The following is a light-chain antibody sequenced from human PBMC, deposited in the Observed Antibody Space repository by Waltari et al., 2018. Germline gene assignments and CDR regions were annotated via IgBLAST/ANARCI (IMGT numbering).Light chain of an antibody. CDR3: QQYGNSPYT. J-gene: IGKJ2*01. Sequence: EIVLTQSPGTLSLSTGERATLSCRASQSLNNNFLAWYQQKPGQAPGLIIYATSRRATGIPDRFSGSGSGTDFALTISRLEAEDSALYFCQQYGNSPYTFGQGTNLKIK. V-gene: IGKV3-20*01. CDR2: ATS. CDR1: QSLNNNF.